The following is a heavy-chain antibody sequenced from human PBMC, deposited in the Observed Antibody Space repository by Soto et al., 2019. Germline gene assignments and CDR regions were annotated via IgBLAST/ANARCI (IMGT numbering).Heavy chain of an antibody. J-gene: IGHJ3*02. CDR1: GYTFTSYG. Sequence: ASVKVSCKASGYTFTSYGISWVRQAPGQGLEWMGWISAYNGNTNYAQKLQGRVTMTTDTSTSTAYMELRSLRPDDTAVYYCARDIAAAGMDAFDIWGQGTMVTVSS. V-gene: IGHV1-18*04. CDR2: ISAYNGNT. CDR3: ARDIAAAGMDAFDI. D-gene: IGHD6-13*01.